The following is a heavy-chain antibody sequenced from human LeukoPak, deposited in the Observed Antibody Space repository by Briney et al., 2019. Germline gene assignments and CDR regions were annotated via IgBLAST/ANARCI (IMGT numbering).Heavy chain of an antibody. CDR2: IYHSGST. Sequence: PSETLSLTCAVSGYSLSSGYYWGCIRQPPGRGLEWIGSIYHSGSTYYNPSLKSRVTIPVDTSKNQFSLKLSPVTAADTAVYYCARRYGSYSQNLFDYWGQGTLVTVPS. V-gene: IGHV4-38-2*01. D-gene: IGHD3-10*01. CDR3: ARRYGSYSQNLFDY. CDR1: GYSLSSGYY. J-gene: IGHJ4*02.